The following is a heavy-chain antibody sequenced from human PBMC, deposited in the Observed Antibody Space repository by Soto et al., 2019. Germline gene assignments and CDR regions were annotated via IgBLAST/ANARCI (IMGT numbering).Heavy chain of an antibody. CDR1: GFTFSSYS. V-gene: IGHV3-21*01. J-gene: IGHJ6*02. D-gene: IGHD6-13*01. Sequence: GSLRLSCAASGFTFSSYSMNWVRQAPGKGLEWVSSISSSSSYIYYADSVKGRFTISRDNAKNSLYLQMNSLRAEDTAVYYCAKDLGGYSSSWYGVYYYGMDVWGQGTTVTVSS. CDR2: ISSSSSYI. CDR3: AKDLGGYSSSWYGVYYYGMDV.